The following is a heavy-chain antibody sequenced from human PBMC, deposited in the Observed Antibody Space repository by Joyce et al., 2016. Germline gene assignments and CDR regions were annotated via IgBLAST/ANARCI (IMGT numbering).Heavy chain of an antibody. J-gene: IGHJ4*02. Sequence: EVQLVESGGGLVKTGGSLRRSCAASGFTFSSYSMSWVRQAPGKGLEWVSSLSSSSSYIKYTDSVNGRFTISRDNAKNSLYLQMNSLRVEDTAVYYCARSSYTNGIFDYWGQGTLVTVSS. V-gene: IGHV3-21*01. CDR3: ARSSYTNGIFDY. CDR2: LSSSSSYI. CDR1: GFTFSSYS. D-gene: IGHD2-8*01.